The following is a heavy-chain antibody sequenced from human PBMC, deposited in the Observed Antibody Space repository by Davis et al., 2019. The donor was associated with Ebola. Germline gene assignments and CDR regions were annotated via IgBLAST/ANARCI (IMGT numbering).Heavy chain of an antibody. CDR2: IYYSGST. J-gene: IGHJ2*01. Sequence: SETLSLTCTVSGGSVSSGSYYWSWIRQPPGKGLEWIGYIYYSGSTNYNPSLKSRVTISVDTSKNQFSLKLSSVTAADTAVYYCARVLRAYGGFDLWGRGTLVTVSS. D-gene: IGHD4-23*01. V-gene: IGHV4-61*01. CDR1: GGSVSSGSYY. CDR3: ARVLRAYGGFDL.